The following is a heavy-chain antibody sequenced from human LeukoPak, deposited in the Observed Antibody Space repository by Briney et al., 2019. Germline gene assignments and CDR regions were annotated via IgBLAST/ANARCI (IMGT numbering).Heavy chain of an antibody. V-gene: IGHV1-3*01. CDR1: GYTFTSYA. J-gene: IGHJ4*02. CDR2: INAGNGNT. D-gene: IGHD6-6*01. CDR3: ARTAARRFDY. Sequence: ASVKVSCKASGYTFTSYAMHWVRQAPGQRLEWMGWINAGNGNTKYSQKFQGRVTMTRDTSTSTVYMELSSLRSDDTAVYYCARTAARRFDYWGQGTLVTVSS.